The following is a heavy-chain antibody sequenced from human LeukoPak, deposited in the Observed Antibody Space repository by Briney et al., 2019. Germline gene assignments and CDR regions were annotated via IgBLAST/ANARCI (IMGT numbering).Heavy chain of an antibody. J-gene: IGHJ4*02. CDR1: GASITDYY. CDR2: IYYSGSP. CDR3: AYGGDAYKTGY. V-gene: IGHV4-59*01. Sequence: TPSETLSLTCTVSGASITDYYWSWIRQPPAKGLEWIGYIYYSGSPHYNPSLKSRVTLSLDTSQNQFSLKLTSVTAADTAVYYCAYGGDAYKTGYWGQGTLVTVSS. D-gene: IGHD5-24*01.